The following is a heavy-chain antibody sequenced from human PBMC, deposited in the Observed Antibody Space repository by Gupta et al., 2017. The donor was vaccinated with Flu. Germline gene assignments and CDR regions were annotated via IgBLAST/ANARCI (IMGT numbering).Heavy chain of an antibody. CDR3: ARHEKYSSGWYAAFDI. CDR1: GFTFSSYE. Sequence: EVQLVESGGGLVQPGGSLRLSCAASGFTFSSYEMNWVRQAPGKGLEWVSYISSSGSTIYDADSVKGRFTISRDNAKNSLYLQMNSLRAEDTAVYYCARHEKYSSGWYAAFDIWGLGTMVTVSS. J-gene: IGHJ3*02. CDR2: ISSSGSTI. D-gene: IGHD6-19*01. V-gene: IGHV3-48*03.